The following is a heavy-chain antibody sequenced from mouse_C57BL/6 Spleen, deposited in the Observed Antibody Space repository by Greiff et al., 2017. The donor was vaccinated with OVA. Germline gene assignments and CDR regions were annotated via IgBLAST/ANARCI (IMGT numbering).Heavy chain of an antibody. D-gene: IGHD1-1*01. Sequence: VMLVESGPGLLAPSQSLSITCTVSGFSLTSYGVHWVRQPPGKGLEWLVVIWSDGSTTYNSALKSRLSISKDNSKSQVFLKMNSLQTDDTAMYYCARHYYGSSYWYFDVWGTGTTVTVSS. CDR3: ARHYYGSSYWYFDV. CDR1: GFSLTSYG. V-gene: IGHV2-6-1*01. J-gene: IGHJ1*03. CDR2: IWSDGST.